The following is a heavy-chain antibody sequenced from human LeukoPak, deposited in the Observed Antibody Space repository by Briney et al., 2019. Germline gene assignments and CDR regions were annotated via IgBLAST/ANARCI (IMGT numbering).Heavy chain of an antibody. CDR2: IYYSGST. CDR1: GGSISSSSYY. D-gene: IGHD2-15*01. Sequence: KASETLSLTCTVSGGSISSSSYYWGWIRQPPGKGLEWIGSIYYSGSTCYNPSLKSRVTMSGDTSKNQFSLKLRSVTAADTAAYYCARLGYCSGGSCYYYYYMDVWGKGTTVTVSS. J-gene: IGHJ6*03. V-gene: IGHV4-39*07. CDR3: ARLGYCSGGSCYYYYYMDV.